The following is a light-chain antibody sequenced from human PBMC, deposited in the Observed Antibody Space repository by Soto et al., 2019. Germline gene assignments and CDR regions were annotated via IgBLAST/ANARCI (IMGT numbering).Light chain of an antibody. Sequence: LKHPAYGTGSHRQSISIFKTGTSSDVGSYNLVSWYQQHPGKAPKVMIYEVSKRPSGVSNRFSGSKFGNTASLTISGLQADDEADYYCCSYAGSSTYVFGTGTKVTVL. CDR2: EVS. CDR3: CSYAGSSTYV. J-gene: IGLJ1*01. V-gene: IGLV2-23*02. CDR1: SSDVGSYNL.